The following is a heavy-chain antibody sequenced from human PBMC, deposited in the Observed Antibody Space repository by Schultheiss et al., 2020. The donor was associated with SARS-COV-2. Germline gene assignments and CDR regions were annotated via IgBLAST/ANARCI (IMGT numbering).Heavy chain of an antibody. CDR2: SNAGNGNT. Sequence: ASVKVSCKASGYTFTSYAMHWVRQAPGQRLEWMGWSNAGNGNTKYSQEFQGRVTITRDTSASTAYMELSRLRSDDTAVYYCAREPDLHGYSSSWPDYWGQGTLVTVSS. CDR3: AREPDLHGYSSSWPDY. V-gene: IGHV1-3*02. J-gene: IGHJ4*02. CDR1: GYTFTSYA. D-gene: IGHD6-13*01.